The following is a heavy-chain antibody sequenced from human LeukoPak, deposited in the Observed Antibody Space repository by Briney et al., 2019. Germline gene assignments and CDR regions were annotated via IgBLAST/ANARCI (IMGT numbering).Heavy chain of an antibody. J-gene: IGHJ6*03. CDR2: ISGSGGST. CDR1: GFTFSSYA. V-gene: IGHV3-23*01. D-gene: IGHD3-3*01. Sequence: GGSLRLSCAASGFTFSSYAMSWVRQAPGKGLEWVSAISGSGGSTYYADSVKGRFTISRDNSKNTLYLQMNSLRAEDTAVYYCAKGVRFLEWLSMDVWGKGTTVTVSS. CDR3: AKGVRFLEWLSMDV.